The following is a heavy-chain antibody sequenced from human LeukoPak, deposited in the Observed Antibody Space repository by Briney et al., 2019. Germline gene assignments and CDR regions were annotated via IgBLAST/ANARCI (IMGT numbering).Heavy chain of an antibody. V-gene: IGHV4-4*07. CDR1: GGSISSYY. D-gene: IGHD3-9*01. CDR3: ARQRTEYDILTGSEQYYFDY. Sequence: SYTLSLTCTVSGGSISSYYCSWIRQPAGKGLKWIGRIYTSGSTNYNPSLKSRVTMSVDTSKNQFSLKLSSVTAADTAVYFFARQRTEYDILTGSEQYYFDYWGQGTLVTVSS. CDR2: IYTSGST. J-gene: IGHJ4*02.